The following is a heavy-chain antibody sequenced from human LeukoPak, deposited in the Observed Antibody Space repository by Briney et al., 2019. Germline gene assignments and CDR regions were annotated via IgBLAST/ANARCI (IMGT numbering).Heavy chain of an antibody. CDR1: GFTFSSYG. CDR2: ISHDGSNK. CDR3: AKVPVSSYGGSYYFHY. D-gene: IGHD3-16*01. J-gene: IGHJ4*02. Sequence: GASLRLSCVVSGFTFSSYGMHWVRQAPGKGLEWVTFISHDGSNKYYADSVKGRFTISRDNSKNTLYLHMNSLRVEDTAVYYCAKVPVSSYGGSYYFHYWGQGILVTLSS. V-gene: IGHV3-30*18.